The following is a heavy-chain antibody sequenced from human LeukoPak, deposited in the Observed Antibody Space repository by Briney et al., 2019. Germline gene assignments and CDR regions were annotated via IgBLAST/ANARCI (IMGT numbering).Heavy chain of an antibody. V-gene: IGHV1-24*01. J-gene: IGHJ6*02. D-gene: IGHD3-3*01. CDR2: VDPEDGET. Sequence: HGVGXXXGXGVEGXGXVDPEDGETIYAQKFHGTVTMTDHTSTDTAYMELRSLRSEDTAVYYCATGDFWSGPPPHSVPTYYYGMDVWGQGTTVTVSS. CDR3: ATGDFWSGPPPHSVPTYYYGMDV.